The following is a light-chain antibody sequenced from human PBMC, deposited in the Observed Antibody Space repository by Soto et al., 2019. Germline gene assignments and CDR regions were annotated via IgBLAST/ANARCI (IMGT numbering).Light chain of an antibody. J-gene: IGLJ2*01. Sequence: HSALTQPPSASGSPGQSVTISCAGTGSDIAVYDFVSWYQQHPGKAPKLIIYEVSKRPSGVPDRFSASKSGNTASLTVSGLQAEDEADYYCSSYSGSNTLVFGGGTKLTVL. CDR1: GSDIAVYDF. CDR2: EVS. CDR3: SSYSGSNTLV. V-gene: IGLV2-8*01.